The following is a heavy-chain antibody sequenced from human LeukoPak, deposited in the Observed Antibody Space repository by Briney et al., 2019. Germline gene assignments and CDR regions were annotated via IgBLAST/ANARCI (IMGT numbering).Heavy chain of an antibody. D-gene: IGHD4-17*01. CDR3: SRVRYDYGDYLFDF. CDR1: GFTFSGSG. V-gene: IGHV3-73*01. Sequence: GGSLRLSCAASGFTFSGSGIHWVRQASGRGLEWVGRIRTKSNNYETEYVDSVEGRFTISREDSENTAYLHMSGLKVEDTAVYHCSRVRYDYGDYLFDFWGPGTLVTVSS. J-gene: IGHJ4*02. CDR2: IRTKSNNYET.